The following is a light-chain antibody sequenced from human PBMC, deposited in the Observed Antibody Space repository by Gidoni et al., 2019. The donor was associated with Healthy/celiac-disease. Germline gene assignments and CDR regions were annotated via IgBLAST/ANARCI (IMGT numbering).Light chain of an antibody. CDR1: QSVSSSY. CDR3: QQYGSSPPWT. Sequence: EIVLTQSPGTLSLSPGERATLSCRASQSVSSSYLAWYQQKPGQAPRLLIYGASSRATGIPDRFSGSGSGKDFTLTISRLDPEDFAVYYCQQYGSSPPWTFGQGTKVEIK. CDR2: GAS. V-gene: IGKV3-20*01. J-gene: IGKJ1*01.